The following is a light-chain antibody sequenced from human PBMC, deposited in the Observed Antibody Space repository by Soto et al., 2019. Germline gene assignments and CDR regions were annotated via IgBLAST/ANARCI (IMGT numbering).Light chain of an antibody. J-gene: IGLJ3*02. CDR2: GNT. CDR1: SSNIGARYD. V-gene: IGLV1-40*01. CDR3: QSYDSRLSAWV. Sequence: QSVLTQSPSVSGAPGQRVTISCTGSSSNIGARYDVHWYQQLPGTAPKLLIYGNTNRPSGVPDRFSGSKSGTSASLAITGLQAEDEADYYCQSYDSRLSAWVFGGGTKLTVL.